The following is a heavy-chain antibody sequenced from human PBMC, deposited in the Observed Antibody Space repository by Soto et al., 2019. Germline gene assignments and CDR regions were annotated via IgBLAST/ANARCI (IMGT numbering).Heavy chain of an antibody. Sequence: PGGSLRLSCAASGFTFSSYWMSWVRQAPGKGLEWVANIKQDGSEKYYVDSVKGRFTISRDNAKNSLYLQMNSLRAEDTAVYYCAREDSSSWSYYYYGMDVSGQGTTVTVSS. CDR1: GFTFSSYW. J-gene: IGHJ6*02. CDR3: AREDSSSWSYYYYGMDV. D-gene: IGHD6-13*01. CDR2: IKQDGSEK. V-gene: IGHV3-7*01.